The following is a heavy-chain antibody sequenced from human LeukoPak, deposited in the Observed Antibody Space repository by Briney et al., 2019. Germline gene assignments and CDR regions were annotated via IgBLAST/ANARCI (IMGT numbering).Heavy chain of an antibody. Sequence: ASVKVSCKASGYNFDRFGIAWVRQAPGQGLEWMGWINTHNGNTKYAQQYQGRVTMTTDTSTSTVYMELRSLRSDDTAVYFCARDTPQHLKRYDYWGQGTQVTVSS. CDR3: ARDTPQHLKRYDY. J-gene: IGHJ4*02. D-gene: IGHD6-13*01. V-gene: IGHV1-18*01. CDR1: GYNFDRFG. CDR2: INTHNGNT.